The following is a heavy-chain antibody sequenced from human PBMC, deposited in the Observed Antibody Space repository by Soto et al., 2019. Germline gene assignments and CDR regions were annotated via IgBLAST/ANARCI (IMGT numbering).Heavy chain of an antibody. CDR2: INAGNGNT. CDR1: GYTFTSYA. V-gene: IGHV1-3*01. D-gene: IGHD3-22*01. J-gene: IGHJ4*02. CDR3: ARDIRSGYNYPFDY. Sequence: ASVKVSCKASGYTFTSYAMHWVRQAPGQRLEWMGWINAGNGNTKYSQKFQGRVTITRDTSASTAYMELSSLRSEDTAVYYCARDIRSGYNYPFDYWGQGTLVTVSS.